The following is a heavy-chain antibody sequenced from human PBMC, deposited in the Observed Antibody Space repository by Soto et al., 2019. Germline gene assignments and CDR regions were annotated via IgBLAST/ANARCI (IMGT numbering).Heavy chain of an antibody. CDR1: GDSVSSNSAA. CDR3: ARDGPGIAAAGKYYYYGMDV. Sequence: SQTLSLTCAISGDSVSSNSAAWNWIRQSPSRGLEWLGRTYYRSKWYNDYAVSVKSRITINPDTSKNQFSLQLNSVTPEDTAVYYCARDGPGIAAAGKYYYYGMDVWGQGTTVTVS. J-gene: IGHJ6*02. V-gene: IGHV6-1*01. CDR2: TYYRSKWYN. D-gene: IGHD6-13*01.